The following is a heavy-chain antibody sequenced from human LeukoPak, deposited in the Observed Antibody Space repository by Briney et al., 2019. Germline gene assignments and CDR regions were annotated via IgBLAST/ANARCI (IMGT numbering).Heavy chain of an antibody. CDR3: ATDPLEVALPYNWFDP. V-gene: IGHV4-38-2*02. Sequence: SETLSLTCAVSGYSISSGYYWGWIRQPPGKGLEWIGSIYHSGSTYYNPSLKSRVTISVDTSKNQFSLKLSSVTAADTAVYYCATDPLEVALPYNWFDPWGQGTLVTVSS. CDR1: GYSISSGYY. CDR2: IYHSGST. D-gene: IGHD1-7*01. J-gene: IGHJ5*02.